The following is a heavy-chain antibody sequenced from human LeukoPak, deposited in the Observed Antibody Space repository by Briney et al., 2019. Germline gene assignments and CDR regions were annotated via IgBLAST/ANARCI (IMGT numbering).Heavy chain of an antibody. V-gene: IGHV3-11*06. CDR2: ISSSSNYR. Sequence: GGSLRLSCAASGFTFSDYYMSWIRQAPGKGLEWVSYISSSSNYRNYADSVKGRSAISRDNAKNSLYLQMNSLRVEASAVYYCARASGGSPNFDYWGQGTLVTVSS. J-gene: IGHJ4*02. CDR1: GFTFSDYY. CDR3: ARASGGSPNFDY. D-gene: IGHD2-15*01.